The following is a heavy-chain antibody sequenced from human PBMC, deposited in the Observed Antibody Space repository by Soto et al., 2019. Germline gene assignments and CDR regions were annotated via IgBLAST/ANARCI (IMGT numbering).Heavy chain of an antibody. D-gene: IGHD3-3*01. J-gene: IGHJ3*02. Sequence: SETLSLTCAVYGGSFSGYYWSWIRQPPGKGLEWIGEINHSGSTNYNPSLKSRVTISVDTSKNQFSLKLSSVTAADTAVYYCARERVVLRFLEWLPAYDAFDIWGQGTMVTVSS. CDR2: INHSGST. V-gene: IGHV4-34*01. CDR1: GGSFSGYY. CDR3: ARERVVLRFLEWLPAYDAFDI.